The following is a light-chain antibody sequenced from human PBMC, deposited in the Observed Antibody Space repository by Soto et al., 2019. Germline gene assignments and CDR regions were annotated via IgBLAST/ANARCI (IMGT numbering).Light chain of an antibody. CDR1: QSVSSY. J-gene: IGKJ1*01. CDR3: QQRSSWPWT. V-gene: IGKV3-11*01. CDR2: DAS. Sequence: EIVLTQSPATLSLSPGERATLSCRASQSVSSYLAWYQQKSGQAPRLLIYDASNMATGIPARFGGSESGTDFTLTISSLEPEDFAVYYCQQRSSWPWTFGQGTKVEIK.